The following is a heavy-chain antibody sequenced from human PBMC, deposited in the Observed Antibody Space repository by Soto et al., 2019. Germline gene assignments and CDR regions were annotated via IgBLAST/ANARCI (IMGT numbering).Heavy chain of an antibody. CDR3: ARSSGGKCGRKIEGTNWLAP. CDR2: INPHGGSP. D-gene: IGHD3-16*01. V-gene: IGHV1-46*01. Sequence: ASVKVSCKAPRDTSTSYYINWVRQAPGQGLEWMGVINPHGGSPAYAQKFKGRVTLTRDTSASTVYMEVSSLTSEDTAMYYCARSSGGKCGRKIEGTNWLAPWGQGTLVTVSS. CDR1: RDTSTSYY. J-gene: IGHJ5*02.